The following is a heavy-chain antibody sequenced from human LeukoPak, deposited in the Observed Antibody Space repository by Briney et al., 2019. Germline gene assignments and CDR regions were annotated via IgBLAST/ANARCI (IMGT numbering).Heavy chain of an antibody. D-gene: IGHD6-13*01. V-gene: IGHV3-23*01. J-gene: IGHJ4*02. CDR3: AKLDGWYSSSPGYFDY. CDR2: ISGSGGST. CDR1: GFTFSSYA. Sequence: GGSLRLSCAASGFTFSSYAMSWVRQAPGKGLEWVSAISGSGGSTYYADSVKGRFTISRDNSKNTLYLQMNSLRAEDTAVYYCAKLDGWYSSSPGYFDYWGQGTLVTVSS.